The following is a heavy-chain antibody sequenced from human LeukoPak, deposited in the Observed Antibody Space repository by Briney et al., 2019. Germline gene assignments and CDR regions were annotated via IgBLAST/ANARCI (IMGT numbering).Heavy chain of an antibody. CDR2: IIPIFGTA. V-gene: IGHV1-69*13. CDR1: GGTFSSYA. CDR3: ARNGRYCSSTGCYVVD. Sequence: ASVKVSCKASGGTFSSYAISWVRQAPGQGLEWMGGIIPIFGTANYAQKFQGRVTITADESTSTAYMELSSLRSEDTAVYYCARNGRYCSSTGCYVVDWGQGTLVTVSS. J-gene: IGHJ4*02. D-gene: IGHD2-2*01.